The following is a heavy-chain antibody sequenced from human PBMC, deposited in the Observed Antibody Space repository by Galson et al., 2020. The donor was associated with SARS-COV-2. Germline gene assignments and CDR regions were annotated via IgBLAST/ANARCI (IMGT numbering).Heavy chain of an antibody. Sequence: SGPTLVKPTQPLTLTCTFSGFSLSTSGVGVGWIRQPPGKTLEWLALIYWDDDKRYSPSRKSRLTITKYTSKNQVVLTMTNMDPVDTATYYCASKTSCKRFDYWGEGTLVTVYS. CDR1: GFSLSTSGVG. CDR3: ASKTSCKRFDY. CDR2: IYWDDDK. D-gene: IGHD2-15*01. V-gene: IGHV2-5*02. J-gene: IGHJ4*02.